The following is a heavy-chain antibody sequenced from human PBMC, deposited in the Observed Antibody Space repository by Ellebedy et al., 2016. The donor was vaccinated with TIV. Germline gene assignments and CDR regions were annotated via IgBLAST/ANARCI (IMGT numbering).Heavy chain of an antibody. CDR3: ARDRADGYNVAEYYFDY. CDR1: GGTFSRYP. D-gene: IGHD5-24*01. V-gene: IGHV1-69*13. J-gene: IGHJ4*02. CDR2: IIPIFGTA. Sequence: SVKVSXXASGGTFSRYPISWVRQAPGQGLEWMGGIIPIFGTANYAQKFQGRVTITADESTSTAYMELTSLRSEDTAVYYCARDRADGYNVAEYYFDYWGQGTLVTVSS.